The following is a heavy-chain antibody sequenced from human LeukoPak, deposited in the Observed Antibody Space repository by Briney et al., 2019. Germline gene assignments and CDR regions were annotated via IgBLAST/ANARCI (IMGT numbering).Heavy chain of an antibody. CDR1: GGSISSYY. D-gene: IGHD3-3*01. Sequence: SETLSLTCTVSGGSISSYYRSWIRQPPGKGLEWIGYIYYSGSTNYNPSLKSRVTISVDTSKNQFSLKLSSVTAADTAVYYCARVRLGNYVFWSGFPDDAFDIWGQGTMVTVSS. CDR2: IYYSGST. CDR3: ARVRLGNYVFWSGFPDDAFDI. V-gene: IGHV4-59*01. J-gene: IGHJ3*02.